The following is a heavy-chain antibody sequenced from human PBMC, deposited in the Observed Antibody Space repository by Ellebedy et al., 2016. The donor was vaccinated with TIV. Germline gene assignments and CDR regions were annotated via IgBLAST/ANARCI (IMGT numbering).Heavy chain of an antibody. J-gene: IGHJ4*02. V-gene: IGHV4-39*07. CDR1: GGSISSSSYY. CDR2: INHSGNT. CDR3: ARGREQWHRFDY. D-gene: IGHD6-19*01. Sequence: SETLSLXXTVSGGSISSSSYYWGWIRQPPGKGLEWIGEINHSGNTNYNPSLKSRVIISVDTSKSQFSLKLNSVTAADMAVYYCARGREQWHRFDYWGQGTLVTVSS.